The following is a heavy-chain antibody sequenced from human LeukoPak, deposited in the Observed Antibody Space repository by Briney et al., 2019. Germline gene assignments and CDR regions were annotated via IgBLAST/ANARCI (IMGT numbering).Heavy chain of an antibody. CDR2: IYYSGST. D-gene: IGHD3-16*02. CDR1: GGSISSYY. J-gene: IGHJ4*02. Sequence: SETLSLTCTVSGGSISSYYWSWIRQPPGKGLEWIGYIYYSGSTNYNPSLKSRVTISVDTSKNQFSLKLSSVTAADTAVYYCARSAARQGVRYDYVWGSYRWSADFDYWGQGTLVTVSS. CDR3: ARSAARQGVRYDYVWGSYRWSADFDY. V-gene: IGHV4-59*08.